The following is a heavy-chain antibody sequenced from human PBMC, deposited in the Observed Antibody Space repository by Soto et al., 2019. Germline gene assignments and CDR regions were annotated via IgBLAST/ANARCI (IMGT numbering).Heavy chain of an antibody. D-gene: IGHD5-12*01. J-gene: IGHJ4*02. V-gene: IGHV3-74*01. Sequence: EVQLVESGGGLVQPGGSLRLSCAASGFTFSSYWMHWVRQAPGKGLVWVSRINSDGSSTSYADSVKGRFTISRDNAKNMLHLQMNSLRAEDTAVYYCARYSGYTYYFDYWGQGTLVTVSS. CDR1: GFTFSSYW. CDR2: INSDGSST. CDR3: ARYSGYTYYFDY.